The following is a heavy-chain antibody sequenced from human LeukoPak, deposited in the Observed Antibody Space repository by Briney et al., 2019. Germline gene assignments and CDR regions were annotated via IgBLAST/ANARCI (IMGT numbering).Heavy chain of an antibody. V-gene: IGHV3-74*01. CDR2: INPDGTAA. CDR1: GFSFSNFW. J-gene: IGHJ4*02. CDR3: AEVSNFSFDN. Sequence: PGGSLRLSCAASGFSFSNFWMHCVRQAAGMGLVWVSQINPDGTAALYADTVEGRFTISRDNAKNTLYLQMNTLRADDTAVYYCAEVSNFSFDNWGQGILVTVSS. D-gene: IGHD1-1*01.